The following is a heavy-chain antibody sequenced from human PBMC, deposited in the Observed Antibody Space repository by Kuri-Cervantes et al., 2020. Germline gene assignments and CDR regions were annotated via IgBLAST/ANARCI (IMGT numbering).Heavy chain of an antibody. CDR3: AREFKQRFLEWLPSRGGYYYGMDV. CDR2: ISYDGSKK. V-gene: IGHV3-30-3*01. CDR1: GFTLSNYA. D-gene: IGHD3-3*01. J-gene: IGHJ6*02. Sequence: GGSLRLYCVGSGFTLSNYAIHWVRQAPGKGLEWVAVISYDGSKKYYADSVKGRFTISRDNSKNTLYLQMNSLRAEDTAVYYCAREFKQRFLEWLPSRGGYYYGMDVWCQGTTVTVSS.